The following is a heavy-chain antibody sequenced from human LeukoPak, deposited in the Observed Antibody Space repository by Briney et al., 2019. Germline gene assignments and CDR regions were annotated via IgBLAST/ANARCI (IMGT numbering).Heavy chain of an antibody. D-gene: IGHD6-13*01. Sequence: GGSLRLSCAASGFTFSSYAMSWVRQAPGKGLEWVSAISGSGGSTYYADSVKGRFTISRDNSKNTLYLQMNSLRAEDTAVYYCAKSPRGTYGEQQLALYYFDYWGQGTLVTVSS. CDR3: AKSPRGTYGEQQLALYYFDY. V-gene: IGHV3-23*01. CDR1: GFTFSSYA. CDR2: ISGSGGST. J-gene: IGHJ4*02.